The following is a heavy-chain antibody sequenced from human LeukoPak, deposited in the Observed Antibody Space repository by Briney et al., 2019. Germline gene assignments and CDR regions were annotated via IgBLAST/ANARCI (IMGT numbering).Heavy chain of an antibody. D-gene: IGHD6-13*01. CDR1: GYTFTGYY. V-gene: IGHV1-2*02. CDR2: INPNSGGT. CDR3: ARTLGSSSSWYRGYYYYMDV. Sequence: ASVKVSCKASGYTFTGYYMHWVRQAPGQGLEWMGWINPNSGGTNYAQKFQGRVTMTTDTSTSTAYMELRSLRSDDTAVYYCARTLGSSSSWYRGYYYYMDVWGKGTTVTISS. J-gene: IGHJ6*03.